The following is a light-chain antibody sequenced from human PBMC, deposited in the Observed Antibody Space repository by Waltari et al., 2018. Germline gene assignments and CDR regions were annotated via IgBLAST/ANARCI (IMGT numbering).Light chain of an antibody. V-gene: IGKV1-9*01. CDR2: AAS. Sequence: QLTQSPSSLSASVGDRVTITCRASQGISSFLAWYQQKPGKAPKLLIYAASTLENWVPSRFSGSGSGTDFTLTISSLQPEDFATYYCQQLNGYPPLTFGGGTKVEIK. CDR3: QQLNGYPPLT. CDR1: QGISSF. J-gene: IGKJ4*01.